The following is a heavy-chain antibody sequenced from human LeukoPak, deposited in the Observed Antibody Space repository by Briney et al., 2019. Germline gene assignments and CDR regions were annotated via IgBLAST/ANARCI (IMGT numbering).Heavy chain of an antibody. CDR3: ATESSSWYNGFDY. CDR2: ISYDGSNK. V-gene: IGHV3-30*03. CDR1: GFTFSSYG. Sequence: GGSLRLSCAASGFTFSSYGMHWVRQAPGKGLEWVAVISYDGSNKYYADSVKGRFTISRDNSKNTLYLQMNSLRAEDTAVYYCATESSSWYNGFDYWGQGTLVTVSP. J-gene: IGHJ4*02. D-gene: IGHD6-13*01.